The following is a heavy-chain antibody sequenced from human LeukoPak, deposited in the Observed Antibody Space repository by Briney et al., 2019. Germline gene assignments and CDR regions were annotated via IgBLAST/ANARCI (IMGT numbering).Heavy chain of an antibody. Sequence: GGSLRLSCAASGFTFSSYSMNWVRQAPGKGLEWVSYISSSSSTIYYADSVKGRFTISRDNAKNSLYLQMNSLRAEDTAVYYCARDQGGWAAAGTDYYYYMDVRGKGTTVTVSS. D-gene: IGHD6-13*01. CDR3: ARDQGGWAAAGTDYYYYMDV. J-gene: IGHJ6*03. CDR2: ISSSSSTI. V-gene: IGHV3-48*01. CDR1: GFTFSSYS.